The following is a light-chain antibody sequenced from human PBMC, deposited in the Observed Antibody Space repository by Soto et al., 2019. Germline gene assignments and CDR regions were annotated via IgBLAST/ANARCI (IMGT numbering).Light chain of an antibody. Sequence: QSALTQPASVSGSPGQSITISCTGTSSDVGSSNLVSWYRQHPGKAPKLIIYEGSRRPSGVSGRFSGSMSGNTASLTISGLQAEDEADYYCCSFARSSTSYVFGTGTKVTVL. CDR3: CSFARSSTSYV. V-gene: IGLV2-23*01. J-gene: IGLJ1*01. CDR1: SSDVGSSNL. CDR2: EGS.